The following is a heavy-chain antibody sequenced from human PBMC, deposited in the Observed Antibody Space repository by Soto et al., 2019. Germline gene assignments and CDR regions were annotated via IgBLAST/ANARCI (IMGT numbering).Heavy chain of an antibody. V-gene: IGHV3-74*01. J-gene: IGHJ5*02. CDR3: ATVATTSYNWFDP. D-gene: IGHD5-12*01. Sequence: GGSLRLSCAASGFTFSTYWMHWVRQAPGKGLVWVSRINSDGTVTSYADSVKGRFTISRDNTKNTLYLQVNSLGVEDTAVYYCATVATTSYNWFDPWGQGTLVTSPQ. CDR1: GFTFSTYW. CDR2: INSDGTVT.